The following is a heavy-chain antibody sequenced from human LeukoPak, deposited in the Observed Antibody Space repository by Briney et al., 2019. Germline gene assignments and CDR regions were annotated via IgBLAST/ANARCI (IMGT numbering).Heavy chain of an antibody. CDR1: GFTFTSYW. Sequence: GGSLRLSCAASGFTFTSYWMSCVRQAPGKGLEWVANIKQDGSQKYYVDSVKGRFTISRDNPKNPLYLQMNSLRAEDTAVYYCARVLSYSSGWYYFDYWGQGTLVTVCS. CDR3: ARVLSYSSGWYYFDY. V-gene: IGHV3-7*01. CDR2: IKQDGSQK. D-gene: IGHD6-19*01. J-gene: IGHJ4*02.